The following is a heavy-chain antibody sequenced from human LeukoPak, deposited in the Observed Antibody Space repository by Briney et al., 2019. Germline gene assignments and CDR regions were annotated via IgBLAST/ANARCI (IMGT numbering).Heavy chain of an antibody. CDR1: GFTFSSYD. J-gene: IGHJ4*02. CDR2: IWYDGSNK. CDR3: ARADYGDHVGFFDY. V-gene: IGHV3-33*08. Sequence: GGSLRLSCAASGFTFSSYDMHWVRQAPGKGLEWVAVIWYDGSNKYYADSVKGRFTISRDNSKNTLYLQMNSLRAEDTAVYYCARADYGDHVGFFDYWGQGTLVTVSS. D-gene: IGHD4-17*01.